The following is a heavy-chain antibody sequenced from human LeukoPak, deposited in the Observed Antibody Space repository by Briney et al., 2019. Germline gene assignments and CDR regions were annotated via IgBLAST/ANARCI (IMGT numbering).Heavy chain of an antibody. D-gene: IGHD5-18*01. CDR3: ARGAGGYSYGYPYFDY. J-gene: IGHJ4*02. CDR1: GFTFSSYA. CDR2: ISGSGGST. V-gene: IGHV3-23*01. Sequence: GGSLRLSCAASGFTFSSYAMSWVRQAPGKGLEWVSAISGSGGSTYYADSVKGRFTISRDNSKNTLYLQMNSLRAEDTAVYYCARGAGGYSYGYPYFDYWGPGTLVTVSS.